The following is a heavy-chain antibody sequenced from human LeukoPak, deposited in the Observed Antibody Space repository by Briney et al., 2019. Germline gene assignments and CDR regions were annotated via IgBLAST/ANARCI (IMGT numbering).Heavy chain of an antibody. D-gene: IGHD4-11*01. CDR3: ASDYPRYYFYMDV. Sequence: GGSLRLSCAASGFTFSPYGMGWVRQAPGKGLEWVSSIGVGGTYHADSVKGRFTISRDNSKSTLYLEMNGLRAEDTAVYYCASDYPRYYFYMDVWGKGTTVTVSS. CDR1: GFTFSPYG. V-gene: IGHV3-23*01. J-gene: IGHJ6*03. CDR2: IGVGGT.